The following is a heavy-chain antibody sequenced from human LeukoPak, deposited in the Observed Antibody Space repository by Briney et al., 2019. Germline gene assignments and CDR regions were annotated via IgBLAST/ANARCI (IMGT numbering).Heavy chain of an antibody. CDR3: ASPGGAGTSPPTDYYGMDV. J-gene: IGHJ6*02. CDR1: GGTFSSYA. Sequence: GASVKVSCKASGGTFSSYAISWVRQAPGQGLEWMGGIIPIFGTANYAQKFQGRVTITADESTSTAYMELSSLRSEDTAVYYCASPGGAGTSPPTDYYGMDVRGQGTTVTVSS. V-gene: IGHV1-69*13. D-gene: IGHD2-2*01. CDR2: IIPIFGTA.